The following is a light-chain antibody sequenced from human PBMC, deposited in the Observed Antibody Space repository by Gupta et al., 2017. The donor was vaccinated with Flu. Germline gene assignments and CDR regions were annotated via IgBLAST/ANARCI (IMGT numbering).Light chain of an antibody. CDR1: QYIDNW. J-gene: IGKJ1*01. CDR3: QQADSFPRT. CDR2: GAT. V-gene: IGKV1-12*01. Sequence: PSSMSASVGDRVTITCRASQYIDNWLAWYQQKPGKPPKLLIFGATNLRGAVPSRFSGSGSGTEFSLTISSLQSEDFATYTCQQADSFPRTFGQGTKVDI.